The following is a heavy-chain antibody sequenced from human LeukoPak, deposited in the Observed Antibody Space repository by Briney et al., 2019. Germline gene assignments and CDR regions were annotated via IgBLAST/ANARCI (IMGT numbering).Heavy chain of an antibody. CDR1: GLTFRSYS. J-gene: IGHJ4*02. CDR3: ARDLGYYANY. V-gene: IGHV3-48*01. Sequence: GGSLRLSCIVSGLTFRSYSMNWVRQAPGKGLEWVSYISSSGDTIHYAESVKGRFTISRDNGKNSLYLQMNSLRAEDTAVYYCARDLGYYANYWGQGTLVTVPS. D-gene: IGHD3-10*01. CDR2: ISSSGDTI.